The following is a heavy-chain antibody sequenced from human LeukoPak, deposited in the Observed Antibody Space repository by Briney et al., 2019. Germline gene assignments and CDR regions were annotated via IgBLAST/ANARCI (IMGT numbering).Heavy chain of an antibody. CDR1: GFTFSSYS. CDR3: AREAPDFYFDY. CDR2: ISSSSSYI. D-gene: IGHD2-21*02. V-gene: IGHV3-21*01. J-gene: IGHJ4*02. Sequence: GGSLRLSCAASGFTFSSYSMNWVRQAPGKGLEWVSSISSSSSYIYYADSVKGRFTISRDNAKNSLYLQMNGLRAEDTAVYYCAREAPDFYFDYWGQGTLVTVSS.